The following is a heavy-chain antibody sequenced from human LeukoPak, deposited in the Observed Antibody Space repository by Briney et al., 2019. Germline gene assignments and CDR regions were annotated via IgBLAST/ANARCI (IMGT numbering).Heavy chain of an antibody. Sequence: SVKVSCKASGGTFSSYAISWVRQAPGQGLELMGGIIPIFGTANYAQKFQGRVTITADESTSTAYMELSSLRSEDTAVYYCASGTPPNYYYYYYMDVWGKGATVTVSS. J-gene: IGHJ6*03. CDR2: IIPIFGTA. V-gene: IGHV1-69*13. D-gene: IGHD1-7*01. CDR1: GGTFSSYA. CDR3: ASGTPPNYYYYYYMDV.